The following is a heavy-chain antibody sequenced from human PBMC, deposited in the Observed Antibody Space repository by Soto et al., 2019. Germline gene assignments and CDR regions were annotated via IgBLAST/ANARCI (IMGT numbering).Heavy chain of an antibody. J-gene: IGHJ4*02. CDR3: GKVSTYYYDSTFDY. CDR2: ISYDGNYK. Sequence: QVQLVESGGGVVQPGRSLRLSCAASGFTFSSYGMHWVRQAPGKGLEWVAIISYDGNYKYYADTVKRRFTISRDNSKNTMYLQMNSLRAEDTDVYYCGKVSTYYYDSTFDYWGQGTLVTVSS. D-gene: IGHD3-22*01. V-gene: IGHV3-30*18. CDR1: GFTFSSYG.